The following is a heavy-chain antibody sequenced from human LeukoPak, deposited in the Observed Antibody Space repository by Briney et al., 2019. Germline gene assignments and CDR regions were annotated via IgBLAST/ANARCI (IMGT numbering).Heavy chain of an antibody. CDR3: AGWNIIDY. CDR1: GFTFSSYE. J-gene: IGHJ4*02. CDR2: ISDSGGST. D-gene: IGHD2/OR15-2a*01. V-gene: IGHV3-23*01. Sequence: GSLRLSCAASGFTFSSYEMNWVRQAPGKGPEWVSVISDSGGSTKYADSVKGRFTIARDNSKNTLYLQMNSLRAEDTAVYYCAGWNIIDYWGQGTLVIVSS.